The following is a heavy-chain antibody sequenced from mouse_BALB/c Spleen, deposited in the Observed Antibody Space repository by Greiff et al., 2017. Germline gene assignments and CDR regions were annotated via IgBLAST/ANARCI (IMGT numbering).Heavy chain of an antibody. Sequence: LVESGAELVKPGASVKLSCTASGFNIKDTYMHWVKQRPEQGLEWIGRIDPANGNTKYDPKFQGKATITADTSSNTAYLQLSSLTSEDTAVYYCAKNWGDYWGQGTTLTVSS. V-gene: IGHV14-3*02. J-gene: IGHJ2*01. CDR1: GFNIKDTY. CDR2: IDPANGNT. CDR3: AKNWGDY. D-gene: IGHD4-1*01.